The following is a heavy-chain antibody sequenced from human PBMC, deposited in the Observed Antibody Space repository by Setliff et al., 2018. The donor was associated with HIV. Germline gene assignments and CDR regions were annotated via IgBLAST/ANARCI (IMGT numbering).Heavy chain of an antibody. CDR3: TGSFLGN. D-gene: IGHD3-16*01. J-gene: IGHJ4*02. V-gene: IGHV3-15*01. CDR1: GFTVPNTW. CDR2: ISSEAQGGAR. Sequence: GASVRLSCAVSGFTVPNTWMRWARQAPGKGLEGVGPISSEAQGGAREYVEPVKGRFTISRDDSRNTLYLDMNSLKTEDTALYYFTGSFLGNWGQGTLVTVSS.